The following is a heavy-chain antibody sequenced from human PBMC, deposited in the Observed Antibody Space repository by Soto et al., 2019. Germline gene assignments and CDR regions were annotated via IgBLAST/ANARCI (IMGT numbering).Heavy chain of an antibody. V-gene: IGHV1-18*01. Sequence: QVQLVQSGAEVKKPGASVKVSCKASGYTFTSYGISWVRQAPGQGLERMGWISAYNGNTNYAQKLQGRVTMTTDTSTSTAYMELRSLRSDDTAVYYCARAEWFVELFIGGWFDPWGQGTLVTVSS. CDR2: ISAYNGNT. CDR1: GYTFTSYG. D-gene: IGHD3-10*01. J-gene: IGHJ5*02. CDR3: ARAEWFVELFIGGWFDP.